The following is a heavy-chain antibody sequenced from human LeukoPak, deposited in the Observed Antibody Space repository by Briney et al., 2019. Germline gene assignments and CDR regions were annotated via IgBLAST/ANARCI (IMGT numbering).Heavy chain of an antibody. D-gene: IGHD6-13*01. CDR2: ISYDGSNK. CDR3: ARGEQQLNYYYSYGMDV. J-gene: IGHJ6*04. Sequence: PGRSLRLSCAASGFTFSSYAMHWVRQAPGKGREGGAVISYDGSNKYYADSVKGRFTISRDNSKNTLYLQMNSLRPEDTAVYYCARGEQQLNYYYSYGMDVWGKGTTVTVSS. CDR1: GFTFSSYA. V-gene: IGHV3-30*04.